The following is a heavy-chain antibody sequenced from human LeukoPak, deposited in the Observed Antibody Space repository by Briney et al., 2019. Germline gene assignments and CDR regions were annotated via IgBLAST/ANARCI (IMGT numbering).Heavy chain of an antibody. CDR2: GHHSGST. CDR3: ARDGSRGGFWSGSSLHSMDV. J-gene: IGHJ6*03. D-gene: IGHD3-3*01. V-gene: IGHV4-38-2*02. CDR1: GYSINSNYF. Sequence: SETLSLTCSVSGYSINSNYFWGWVRQPPGKGLEWIGSGHHSGSTFYNPSLKSRVTISVDTSNNQFSLKVSYVTAADTAVYYCARDGSRGGFWSGSSLHSMDVWGKGTTVTVSS.